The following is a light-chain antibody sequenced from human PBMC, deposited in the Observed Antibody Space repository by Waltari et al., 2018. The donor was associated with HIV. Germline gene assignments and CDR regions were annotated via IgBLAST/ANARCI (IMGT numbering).Light chain of an antibody. Sequence: QSVLTQPPSASGTPGQSVPISCFGSNSNIGSNTVNWYKQVPGMAPKLVISSDDQRPSGVPDRFSGSKSGTSGSLAISGLQSEDEAYYFCAAWDDTLNGAVFGGGTKLTVL. CDR3: AAWDDTLNGAV. CDR2: SDD. J-gene: IGLJ2*01. CDR1: NSNIGSNT. V-gene: IGLV1-44*01.